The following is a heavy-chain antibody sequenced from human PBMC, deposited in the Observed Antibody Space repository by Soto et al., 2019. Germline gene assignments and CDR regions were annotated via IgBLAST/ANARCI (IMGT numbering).Heavy chain of an antibody. CDR3: AKSSGWFHPFDY. J-gene: IGHJ4*02. Sequence: GVSMRVSWAAAGCNFISYGWSWVSQAPGKGLEWVSVISGSGGYTYYAESVKGRFTISRDNSKNTLYLQMNSLRADDTAVYYCAKSSGWFHPFDYWGQGTLVTVSS. V-gene: IGHV3-23*01. CDR2: ISGSGGYT. D-gene: IGHD6-19*01. CDR1: GCNFISYG.